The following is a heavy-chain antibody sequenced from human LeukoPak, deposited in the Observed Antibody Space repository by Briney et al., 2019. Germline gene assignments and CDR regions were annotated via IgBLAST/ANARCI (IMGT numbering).Heavy chain of an antibody. V-gene: IGHV1-46*01. J-gene: IGHJ5*02. Sequence: ASVKVSCKASGYTFTSYYMHWVRQAPGQGLEWMGIINPSGGSTSYAQKFQGRVTMTRDTSTSTVYMELSSLRSEDTAVYYCARAGSVGATTGWFDPWGQGTLVTVSS. D-gene: IGHD1-26*01. CDR3: ARAGSVGATTGWFDP. CDR2: INPSGGST. CDR1: GYTFTSYY.